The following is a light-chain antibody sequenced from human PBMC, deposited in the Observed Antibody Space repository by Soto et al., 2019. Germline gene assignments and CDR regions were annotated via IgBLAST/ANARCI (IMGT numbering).Light chain of an antibody. V-gene: IGLV2-11*01. CDR1: SSDVGGYHY. Sequence: QSALTQPRSVSGSPGQSVTLSCTGTSSDVGGYHYVSWYQHHPGKAPKIIIYDVNKRPSGVPDRFSGSKSGNTASLTISGLQAEDEADYYCSSYTSSSDVVFGGGTQLTVL. CDR2: DVN. J-gene: IGLJ2*01. CDR3: SSYTSSSDVV.